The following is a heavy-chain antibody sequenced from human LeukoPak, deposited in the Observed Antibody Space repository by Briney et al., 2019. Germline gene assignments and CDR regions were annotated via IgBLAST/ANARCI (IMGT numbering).Heavy chain of an antibody. CDR3: ARESRYSSRFYQGDYYYGMDV. Sequence: PSETLSLTCGVSGGSISNTNWWTWVRQPPGKGLEWIGEVNLQGSTNYNPSPKSRVTISVDTSKNQFSLKLSSVTAADTAVYYCARESRYSSRFYQGDYYYGMDVWGQGTTVTVSS. D-gene: IGHD6-13*01. J-gene: IGHJ6*02. V-gene: IGHV4-4*02. CDR1: GGSISNTNW. CDR2: VNLQGST.